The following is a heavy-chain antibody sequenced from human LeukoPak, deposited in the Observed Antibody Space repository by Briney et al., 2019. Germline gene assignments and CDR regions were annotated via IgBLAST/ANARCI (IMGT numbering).Heavy chain of an antibody. D-gene: IGHD3-10*01. CDR2: ISGSSTYK. CDR3: SKDLTGSADEDY. J-gene: IGHJ4*02. V-gene: IGHV3-21*01. Sequence: GGSLRLSCAASGFTFSSYSMNWVRQAPRKGQEWVSSISGSSTYKYYADSVEGRFTIYRDNAKNSLYLQMESLRAEDTAVYYCSKDLTGSADEDYWGQGTLVTVSS. CDR1: GFTFSSYS.